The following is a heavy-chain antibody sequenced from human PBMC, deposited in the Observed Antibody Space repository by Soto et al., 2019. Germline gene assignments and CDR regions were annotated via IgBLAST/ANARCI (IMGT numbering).Heavy chain of an antibody. Sequence: QLQLQESGPGLVKPSETLSLTCTVSGGSISSSSYYWGWIRQPPGKGLEWIGSIYYSGSTYYNPSLKSRGTISVDTSKNQFSLKLTSVTAADTAVYYCATTYFFGSGSGYWGQGTLVTVSS. J-gene: IGHJ4*02. D-gene: IGHD3-10*01. V-gene: IGHV4-39*01. CDR2: IYYSGST. CDR3: ATTYFFGSGSGY. CDR1: GGSISSSSYY.